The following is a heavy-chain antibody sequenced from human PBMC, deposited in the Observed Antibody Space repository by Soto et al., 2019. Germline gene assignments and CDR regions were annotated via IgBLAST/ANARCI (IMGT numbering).Heavy chain of an antibody. D-gene: IGHD2-2*01. Sequence: PSETLSLTCTVSGGSISSGDYYWSWIRQPPGKGLEWIGYIYYSGSTYYNPSLKSRVTISVDTSKNQFSPKLSSVTAADTAVYYCARGYPSSNWFDPWGQGTLVTVSS. J-gene: IGHJ5*02. V-gene: IGHV4-30-4*01. CDR1: GGSISSGDYY. CDR2: IYYSGST. CDR3: ARGYPSSNWFDP.